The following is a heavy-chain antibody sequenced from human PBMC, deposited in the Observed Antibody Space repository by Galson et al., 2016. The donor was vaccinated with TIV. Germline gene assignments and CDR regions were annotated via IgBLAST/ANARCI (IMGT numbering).Heavy chain of an antibody. J-gene: IGHJ6*04. V-gene: IGHV1-2*02. Sequence: SVKVSCKASGDTFSGYYIYWVRQAPGQGLEWMGWINPKSGSTKYAQRFQGRVTMTRATSISTAYMEVSWLRPDDTAVFYCARVVTGGYVDVGGKGTTVTVSS. CDR1: GDTFSGYY. D-gene: IGHD3-16*01. CDR3: ARVVTGGYVDV. CDR2: INPKSGST.